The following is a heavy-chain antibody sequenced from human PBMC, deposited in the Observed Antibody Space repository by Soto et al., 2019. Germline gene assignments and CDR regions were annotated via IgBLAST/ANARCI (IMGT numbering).Heavy chain of an antibody. J-gene: IGHJ4*02. CDR1: GFTFGDYA. Sequence: HPGGSLRLSCTASGFTFGDYAMSWFRQAPGKGLEWVGFIRSKAYGGTTEYAASVKGRFTISRDDSKSIAYLQMNSLKTEDTAVYYCTRGPLKADSSGWYGWVERGDPVSYWGQGTLVTVSS. D-gene: IGHD6-19*01. CDR3: TRGPLKADSSGWYGWVERGDPVSY. CDR2: IRSKAYGGTT. V-gene: IGHV3-49*03.